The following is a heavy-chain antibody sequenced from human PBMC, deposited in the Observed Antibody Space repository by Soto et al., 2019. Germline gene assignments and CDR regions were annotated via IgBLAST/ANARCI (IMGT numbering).Heavy chain of an antibody. CDR2: IWYDGSNK. CDR3: ARGIAAAGTQIYLY. V-gene: IGHV3-33*01. D-gene: IGHD6-13*01. CDR1: GFTFSSYG. J-gene: IGHJ4*02. Sequence: GGSLRLSCAASGFTFSSYGMHWVRQAPGKGLEWVAVIWYDGSNKYYADSVKGRFTISRDNSKNTLYLQMNSLRAEDTAVYYCARGIAAAGTQIYLYWGQGTLVTVSS.